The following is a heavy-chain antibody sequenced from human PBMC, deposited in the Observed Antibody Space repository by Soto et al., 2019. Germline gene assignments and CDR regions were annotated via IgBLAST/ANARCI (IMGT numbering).Heavy chain of an antibody. V-gene: IGHV5-51*01. D-gene: IGHD2-8*01. CDR3: ASHGSCTNGVCSWFDP. CDR1: GYSFTSYW. J-gene: IGHJ5*02. Sequence: GESLKISCKGSGYSFTSYWIGWVRQMPGKGLEWMGIIYPGDSDTRYSPSFQGQVTISPDKSIGTAYLQWGSLKASDTAMSYWASHGSCTNGVCSWFDPWGQGTLVTVSS. CDR2: IYPGDSDT.